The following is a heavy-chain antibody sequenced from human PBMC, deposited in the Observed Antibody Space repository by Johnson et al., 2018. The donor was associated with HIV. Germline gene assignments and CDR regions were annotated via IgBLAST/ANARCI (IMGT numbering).Heavy chain of an antibody. J-gene: IGHJ3*02. CDR2: INGDGSDT. CDR1: GFTFSSSW. D-gene: IGHD6-13*01. V-gene: IGHV3-74*03. CDR3: AKDQWSSSWTNDAFDI. Sequence: VQLVESGGGVVRPGGSLRLSCAASGFTFSSSWMHWVCQAPEKGLEWVSRINGDGSDTKYADSVKGRFTISRDNSKNTLYLQMNSLRAEDTAVYYCAKDQWSSSWTNDAFDIWGQGTMVTVSS.